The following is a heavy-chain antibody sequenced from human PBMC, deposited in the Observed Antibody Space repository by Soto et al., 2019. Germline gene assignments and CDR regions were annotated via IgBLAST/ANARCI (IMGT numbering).Heavy chain of an antibody. Sequence: QVQLVESGGGVVQPGRSLRLSCAASGFTFSSYAMHWVRQAPGKGLEWVAVISYDGSNKYYADSVKGRFTISRDNSKNTQGMQMNSLRAEDTAVYSCARPQRGGYSYDFVSWGQGTLVTVSS. CDR1: GFTFSSYA. J-gene: IGHJ5*01. D-gene: IGHD5-18*01. CDR3: ARPQRGGYSYDFVS. CDR2: ISYDGSNK. V-gene: IGHV3-30-3*01.